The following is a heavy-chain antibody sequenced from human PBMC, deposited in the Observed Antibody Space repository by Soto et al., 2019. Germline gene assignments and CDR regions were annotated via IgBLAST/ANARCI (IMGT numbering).Heavy chain of an antibody. CDR2: IYDRGST. V-gene: IGHV4-59*01. Sequence: SETLSLTCSVSGGSISGYYWSWIRQSPGKGLEWIGYIYDRGSTNYNPSLKSRVTISLETSKNQFSLKLTSVAAADTAVYYCARVLAVTGSFDYWGQGTLVTVSS. D-gene: IGHD6-19*01. CDR1: GGSISGYY. CDR3: ARVLAVTGSFDY. J-gene: IGHJ4*02.